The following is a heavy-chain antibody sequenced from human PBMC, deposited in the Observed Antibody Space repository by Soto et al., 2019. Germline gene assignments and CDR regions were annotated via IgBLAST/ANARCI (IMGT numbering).Heavy chain of an antibody. V-gene: IGHV3-30-3*01. J-gene: IGHJ6*02. CDR2: ISYDGSNK. CDR1: GCPFGGYS. D-gene: IGHD3-10*01. Sequence: STSLSCGASGCPFGGYSMHLVRPAPGKGLEWVAVISYDGSNKYYADSVKGRFTISRDNSKNTLYLQMNSLRAEDTAVYYCARAFRASITMVRGADLYGMDVRGQGTTVTVSS. CDR3: ARAFRASITMVRGADLYGMDV.